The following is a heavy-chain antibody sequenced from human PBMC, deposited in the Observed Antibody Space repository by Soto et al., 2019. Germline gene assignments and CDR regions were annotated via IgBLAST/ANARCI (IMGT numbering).Heavy chain of an antibody. Sequence: GESLKISCKGSGYSFTSYWIGWVRQVPGKGLEWMGIIYPGDSDTRYSPSFQGQVTISADKSISTAYLQWSSLKASDTAMYYCARHPVDTAMASGYYYYGMDVWGQGTTVTVSS. CDR3: ARHPVDTAMASGYYYYGMDV. J-gene: IGHJ6*02. V-gene: IGHV5-51*01. CDR1: GYSFTSYW. D-gene: IGHD5-18*01. CDR2: IYPGDSDT.